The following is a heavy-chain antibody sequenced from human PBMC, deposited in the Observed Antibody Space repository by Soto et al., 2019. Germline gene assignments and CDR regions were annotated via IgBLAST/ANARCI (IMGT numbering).Heavy chain of an antibody. D-gene: IGHD5-18*01. CDR2: IYYTGST. CDR1: GGSISSSY. CDR3: ARHTVMVYWYFDL. V-gene: IGHV4-59*01. Sequence: QVQLQESGPGLVKPSETLSLTCTVSGGSISSSYWSWIRQPPGKGLEWIGYIYYTGSTNYNPSLKSRVTISVGTSKTQFSLKLSSVTAADTAVYFCARHTVMVYWYFDLWGHGTLVTVSS. J-gene: IGHJ2*01.